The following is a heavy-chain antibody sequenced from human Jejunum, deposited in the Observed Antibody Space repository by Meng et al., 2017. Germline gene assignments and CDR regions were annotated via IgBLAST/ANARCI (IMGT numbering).Heavy chain of an antibody. J-gene: IGHJ4*02. CDR2: IYPDDSET. Sequence: GESLKISCQGSGYNFGIYWIGWVRQMPGKGLEWMGIIYPDDSETKYSPSFQGQVTISADKSISAAYLQWSSLKASDTAIYYCARGGYGNYYFEYWGQGTLVTIYS. CDR3: ARGGYGNYYFEY. CDR1: GYNFGIYW. D-gene: IGHD5-18*01. V-gene: IGHV5-51*01.